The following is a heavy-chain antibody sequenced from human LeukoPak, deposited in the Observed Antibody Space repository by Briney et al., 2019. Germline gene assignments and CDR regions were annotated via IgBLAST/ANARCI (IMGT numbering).Heavy chain of an antibody. CDR2: IYHSGIT. CDR1: GGSISSNGYY. D-gene: IGHD3-10*01. Sequence: SETLSLTCTVSGGSISSNGYYWGWIRQSPGEGLEWIGNIYHSGITYYNASLKSRVTISVDTSKNQFSLKLSSVTAADTAVYYCARGSNYYGSGSWGQGTLVTVSS. J-gene: IGHJ4*02. CDR3: ARGSNYYGSGS. V-gene: IGHV4-39*07.